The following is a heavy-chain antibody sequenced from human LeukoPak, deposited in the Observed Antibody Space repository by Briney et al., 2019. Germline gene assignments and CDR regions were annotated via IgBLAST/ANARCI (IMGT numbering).Heavy chain of an antibody. CDR1: GYTFTSYD. J-gene: IGHJ5*02. CDR2: MNPNSGNT. V-gene: IGHV1-8*01. D-gene: IGHD2-2*02. Sequence: ASVKVSCKASGYTFTSYDINWVRQATGQGLEWMGWMNPNSGNTGYAQKFQGRVTMTRNTSISTAYMELSSLRSEDTAVYYCARPRVPAAISYNWFDPWAQGTLVTVSS. CDR3: ARPRVPAAISYNWFDP.